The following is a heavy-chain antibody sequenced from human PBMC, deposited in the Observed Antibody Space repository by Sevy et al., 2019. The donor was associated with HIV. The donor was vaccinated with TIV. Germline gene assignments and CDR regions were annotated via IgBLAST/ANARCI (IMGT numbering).Heavy chain of an antibody. CDR3: ARDRGGRGYYGSGSYYNYFDY. CDR1: GFTFSSYS. V-gene: IGHV3-21*01. Sequence: GGSLRLSCAASGFTFSSYSMNWVRQAPGKGLEWVSSISSSSSCIYYGDSVKGRFTISRDNAKNSLYLQMNSLRAEDTAVYYCARDRGGRGYYGSGSYYNYFDYWGQGTLVTVSS. D-gene: IGHD3-10*01. CDR2: ISSSSSCI. J-gene: IGHJ4*02.